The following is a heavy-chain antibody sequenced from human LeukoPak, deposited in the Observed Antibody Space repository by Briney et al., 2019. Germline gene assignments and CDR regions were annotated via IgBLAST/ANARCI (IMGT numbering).Heavy chain of an antibody. CDR3: ARSWYCSSTSCQKNYMDV. CDR2: INAGNGNT. Sequence: ASVKVSCKASGYTFTSYAMHWVRQAPGQRLEWMGWINAGNGNTKYSQKFQGRVTITRNTSISTAYMELSSLRSEDTAVYYCARSWYCSSTSCQKNYMDVWGKGTTVTVSS. V-gene: IGHV1-3*01. D-gene: IGHD2-2*01. J-gene: IGHJ6*03. CDR1: GYTFTSYA.